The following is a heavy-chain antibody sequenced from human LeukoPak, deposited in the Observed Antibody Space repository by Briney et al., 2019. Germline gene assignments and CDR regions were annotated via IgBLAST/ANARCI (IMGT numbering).Heavy chain of an antibody. CDR2: IYPGDSDT. J-gene: IGHJ4*02. CDR1: GYSFTNYW. CDR3: GRGGYYSGGIFYYYFDY. Sequence: RESLKISCKGSGYSFTNYWIGWVRQMPGKGLEWMGIIYPGDSDTRYSPSFQGQVTISADKSISTAYLQWSSLKASDTAMYYCGRGGYYSGGIFYYYFDYWGQGTLVTVSS. V-gene: IGHV5-51*01. D-gene: IGHD2-15*01.